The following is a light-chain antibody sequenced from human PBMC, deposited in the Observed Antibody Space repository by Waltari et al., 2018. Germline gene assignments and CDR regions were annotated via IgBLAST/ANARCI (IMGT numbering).Light chain of an antibody. V-gene: IGKV1-5*03. CDR1: QSISSW. Sequence: DIQMTQSPSPLSTSVGDRVTITCRASQSISSWLAWYQQKPGKAPKLLIYKASSLKSGVPSRFSGSGSGTEFTLTISSLQPDDFATYYCQQYNSYPSFGQGTKVEIK. CDR3: QQYNSYPS. J-gene: IGKJ1*01. CDR2: KAS.